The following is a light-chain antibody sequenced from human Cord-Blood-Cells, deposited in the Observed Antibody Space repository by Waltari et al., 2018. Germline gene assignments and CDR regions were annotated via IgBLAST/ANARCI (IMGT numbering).Light chain of an antibody. CDR2: AAS. CDR3: QQSYSTPYT. V-gene: IGKV1-39*01. J-gene: IGKJ2*01. CDR1: QSISSY. Sequence: DIQMTQSPSSLSACVGDIVTITCRASQSISSYLNWYQQKPGKAPKLLIYAASSLQSGVPSRFSGSGSGTDFTLTISSLQPEDFATYYCQQSYSTPYTFGQGTKLEIK.